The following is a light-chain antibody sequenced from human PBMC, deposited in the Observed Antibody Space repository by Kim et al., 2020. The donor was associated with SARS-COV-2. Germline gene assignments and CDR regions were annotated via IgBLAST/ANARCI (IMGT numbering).Light chain of an antibody. CDR1: ENINKW. CDR2: MAS. V-gene: IGKV1-5*03. J-gene: IGKJ4*01. Sequence: SVGDRVTITGRARENINKWLVWYQQKPGKAPKVLIYMASSLESGVPSRFSGSGSGTEFSLTISSLQPDDFATYYCQQDNAFPLTFGGGTKVDIK. CDR3: QQDNAFPLT.